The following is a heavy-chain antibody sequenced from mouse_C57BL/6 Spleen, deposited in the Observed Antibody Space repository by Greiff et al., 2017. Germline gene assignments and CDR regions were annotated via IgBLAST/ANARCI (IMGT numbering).Heavy chain of an antibody. CDR2: IWNGGGT. J-gene: IGHJ3*01. CDR3: ARGSYYDYDERFAY. V-gene: IGHV2-9-1*01. Sequence: VTLMESGPGLVAPSQSLSITCTVSGFSLTSYAISWVRQPPGTGLEWLGVIWNGGGTNSTSALTSRLSISKDNSKSQVFLKMNSLQTDDTARYYWARGSYYDYDERFAYWGQGTLVTVSA. D-gene: IGHD2-4*01. CDR1: GFSLTSYA.